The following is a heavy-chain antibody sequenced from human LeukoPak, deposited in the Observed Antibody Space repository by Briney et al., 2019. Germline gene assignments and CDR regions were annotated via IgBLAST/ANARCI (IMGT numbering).Heavy chain of an antibody. J-gene: IGHJ3*02. CDR1: GGSFSGYY. CDR3: ARVSLYYDYVWGGNPDAFDT. D-gene: IGHD3-16*01. CDR2: INHSGST. Sequence: KPSETLSLTCAVYGGSFSGYYWSWIRQPPGKGLEWIGEINHSGSTNYSPSLKSRVTISVDTSKNQFSLKLSSVTAADTAVYYCARVSLYYDYVWGGNPDAFDTWGQGTMVTVSS. V-gene: IGHV4-34*01.